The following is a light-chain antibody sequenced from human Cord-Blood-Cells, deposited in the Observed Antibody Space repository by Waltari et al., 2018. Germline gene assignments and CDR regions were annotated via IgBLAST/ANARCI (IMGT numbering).Light chain of an antibody. CDR2: EVS. Sequence: QSALTQPASVSGSPGQSITISCTGTSSDDGGYNYVSWYQQHPGKAPKLMIYEVSNRPSGVSNRFSGSKSGNTASLTISGLQAEDEADYYCSSYTSSSTWVVGGGTKLTVL. J-gene: IGLJ3*02. CDR1: SSDDGGYNY. CDR3: SSYTSSSTWV. V-gene: IGLV2-14*01.